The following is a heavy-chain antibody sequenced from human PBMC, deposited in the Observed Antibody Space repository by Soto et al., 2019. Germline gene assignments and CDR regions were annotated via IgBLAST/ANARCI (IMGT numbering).Heavy chain of an antibody. V-gene: IGHV4-59*01. CDR1: GGSISSYS. CDR2: IYYSGST. Sequence: SETLSLTCTVSGGSISSYSWSWIRQPPGKGLEWIGYIYYSGSTNYNPSLKSRVTISVDTSKNQFSLKLSSVTAADTAVYYCARGDCSSTSCLYYYYYGMDVWGQGTTVTVSS. D-gene: IGHD2-2*01. CDR3: ARGDCSSTSCLYYYYYGMDV. J-gene: IGHJ6*02.